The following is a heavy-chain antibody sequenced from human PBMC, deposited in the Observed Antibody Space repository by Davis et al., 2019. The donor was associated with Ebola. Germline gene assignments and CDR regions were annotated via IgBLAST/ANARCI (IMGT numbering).Heavy chain of an antibody. CDR2: IIPIFGTA. J-gene: IGHJ2*01. CDR1: GCTFSSYA. V-gene: IGHV1-69*06. CDR3: TSSGWYFNNWYFDL. D-gene: IGHD6-19*01. Sequence: SVKVSCKASGCTFSSYAISWVRQAPGQGLEWMGGIIPIFGTANYAQKFQGRVTITADKSTSTAYMELSSLRSEDTAVYYCTSSGWYFNNWYFDLWGRGTLVTVSS.